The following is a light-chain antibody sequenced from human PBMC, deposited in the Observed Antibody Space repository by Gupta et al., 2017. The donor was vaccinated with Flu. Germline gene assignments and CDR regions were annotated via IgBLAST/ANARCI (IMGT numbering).Light chain of an antibody. Sequence: VGDRVTLTCRAGQRISTYLNWYQQKPGKAPKVLSYAASSLQSGVPARFSGSGSGTDFSLTISNLQPEDFATYYCQQTYSAPLTFGGGTQVEI. J-gene: IGKJ4*01. CDR3: QQTYSAPLT. CDR1: QRISTY. V-gene: IGKV1-39*01. CDR2: AAS.